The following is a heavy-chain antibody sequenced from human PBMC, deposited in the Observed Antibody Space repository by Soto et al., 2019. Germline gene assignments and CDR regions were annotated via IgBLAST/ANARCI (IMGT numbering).Heavy chain of an antibody. V-gene: IGHV1-69*12. Sequence: QVQLVQSGAEVKKPGSSVKVSCKASGGTFSSYAISWVRQAPGQGLEWMGGIIPIFGTANYAQKFQGRVTITADESTSTAYMELSSLRSEDTAVYYCARWRPIAAAESGAFDIWGQGTMVTVSS. J-gene: IGHJ3*02. CDR3: ARWRPIAAAESGAFDI. CDR1: GGTFSSYA. D-gene: IGHD6-13*01. CDR2: IIPIFGTA.